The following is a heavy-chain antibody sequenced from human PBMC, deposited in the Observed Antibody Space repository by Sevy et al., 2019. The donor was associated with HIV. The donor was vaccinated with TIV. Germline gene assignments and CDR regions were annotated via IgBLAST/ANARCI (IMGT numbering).Heavy chain of an antibody. V-gene: IGHV3-30-3*01. CDR2: ISSDGVNK. CDR3: ATGGILLEGDDRTTPFDF. CDR1: GFTFNTYS. Sequence: GGFLRLSCSVSGFTFNTYSFHWVRQAPGMGLEWMSVISSDGVNKYYADSVRGRFTISRDNSKSTLYLQMNNLRAGDTGVYYCATGGILLEGDDRTTPFDFWGQGTLVTVSS. J-gene: IGHJ4*02. D-gene: IGHD2-15*01.